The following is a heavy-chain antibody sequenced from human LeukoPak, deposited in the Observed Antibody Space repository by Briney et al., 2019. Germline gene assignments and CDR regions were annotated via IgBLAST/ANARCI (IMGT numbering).Heavy chain of an antibody. V-gene: IGHV4-31*03. CDR3: ARGTYYYGSGSYQGAFDI. CDR2: IYYSGST. J-gene: IGHJ3*02. Sequence: SETLSLTCTVSGGSISSGGYYWSWIRQHPGKGLEWIGYIYYSGSTYYNPSLKSRVTMSVDTSKNQSSLKLSSVTAADTAVYYCARGTYYYGSGSYQGAFDIWGQGTMVTVSS. D-gene: IGHD3-10*01. CDR1: GGSISSGGYY.